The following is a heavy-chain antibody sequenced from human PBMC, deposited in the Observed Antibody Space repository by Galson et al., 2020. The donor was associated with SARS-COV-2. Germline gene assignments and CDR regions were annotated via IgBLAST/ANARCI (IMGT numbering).Heavy chain of an antibody. CDR1: GDSVSSNSAA. V-gene: IGHV6-1*01. CDR3: AGRVAGAGSLHI. D-gene: IGHD6-13*01. J-gene: IGHJ3*02. CDR2: TYYRSQWST. Sequence: SQTLSLTCAISGDSVSSNSAAWNWIRQSPSRGLEWLGRTYYRSQWSTDYAVSVKSRITINPDTSKNQFSLQLNSVTTEATAIYYCAGRVAGAGSLHIWGQGTMVIVSS.